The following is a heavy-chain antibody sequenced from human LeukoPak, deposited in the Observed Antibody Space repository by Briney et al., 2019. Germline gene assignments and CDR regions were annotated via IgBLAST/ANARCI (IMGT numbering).Heavy chain of an antibody. CDR3: AREEEGGTFDY. V-gene: IGHV1-46*01. CDR2: IKPSGGST. J-gene: IGHJ4*02. CDR1: GYTFTRYY. Sequence: ASVKVSCKASGYTFTRYYMHWVRQAPGQGLEWMGVIKPSGGSTRYAQKFQGRVTMTWDTSTSTVYMELSSLRSEDTAVYYCAREEEGGTFDYWGQGTLVTVSS. D-gene: IGHD3-16*01.